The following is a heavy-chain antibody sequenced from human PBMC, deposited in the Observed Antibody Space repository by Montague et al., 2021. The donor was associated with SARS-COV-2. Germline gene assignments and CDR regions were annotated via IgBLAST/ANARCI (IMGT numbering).Heavy chain of an antibody. V-gene: IGHV3-11*01. CDR2: ISSSGSTI. D-gene: IGHD5-18*01. Sequence: SLRLSCAASGFTFSDYYMSWIRQAPGKGLEWVSYISSSGSTIYYADSVKGRFTISRDNAKNSLYLQMNSLRAEDTAVYYCARVRHSYGYLSAFDIWGPGTMVTVSS. CDR3: ARVRHSYGYLSAFDI. J-gene: IGHJ3*02. CDR1: GFTFSDYY.